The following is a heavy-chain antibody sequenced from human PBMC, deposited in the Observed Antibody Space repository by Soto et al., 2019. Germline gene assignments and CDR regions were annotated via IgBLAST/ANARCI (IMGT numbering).Heavy chain of an antibody. J-gene: IGHJ6*02. V-gene: IGHV3-21*01. CDR2: ISSSSSYI. CDR3: ARDSPTTIAVAGNYYYYGMDV. Sequence: GGSLRLSCAASGFTFSSYSMNWVRQAPGKGLEWVSSISSSSSYIYYADSVKGRFTISRDNAKNSLYLQMNSLRAEDTAVYYCARDSPTTIAVAGNYYYYGMDVWGQGTTVTVSS. CDR1: GFTFSSYS. D-gene: IGHD6-19*01.